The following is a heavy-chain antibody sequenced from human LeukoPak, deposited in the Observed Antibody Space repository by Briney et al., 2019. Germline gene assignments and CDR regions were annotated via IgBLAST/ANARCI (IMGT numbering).Heavy chain of an antibody. CDR3: ARDHIAVAGNWGIFDY. J-gene: IGHJ4*02. CDR1: GFTFSSYW. D-gene: IGHD6-19*01. CDR2: IKQDGSEK. V-gene: IGHV3-7*01. Sequence: GGSLRLSCAASGFTFSSYWMSWVRLAPGKGLEWVANIKQDGSEKYYVDSVKGRFTISRDNAKNSLYLQMNSLRAEDTAVYYCARDHIAVAGNWGIFDYWGQGTLVTVSS.